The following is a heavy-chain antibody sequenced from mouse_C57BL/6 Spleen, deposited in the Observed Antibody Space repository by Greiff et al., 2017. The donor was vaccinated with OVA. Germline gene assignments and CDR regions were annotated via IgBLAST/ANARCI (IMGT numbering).Heavy chain of an antibody. Sequence: EVQLQQSGPELVKPGASVKIPCKASGYTFTDYNMDWVKQSHGKSLEWIGDINPNNGGTIYNQKFKGKATLTVDKSSSTAYMELRSLTSEDTAVYYCARGEYGSSYRAMDYWGQGTSVTVSS. D-gene: IGHD1-1*01. CDR3: ARGEYGSSYRAMDY. CDR1: GYTFTDYN. CDR2: INPNNGGT. J-gene: IGHJ4*01. V-gene: IGHV1-18*01.